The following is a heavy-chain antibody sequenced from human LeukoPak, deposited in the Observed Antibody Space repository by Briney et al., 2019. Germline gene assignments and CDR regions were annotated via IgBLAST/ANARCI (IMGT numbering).Heavy chain of an antibody. CDR3: ARDDFGSSGSYFELYFDY. Sequence: GGSLRLSCAASGFTFSSYSMNWVRQAPGKGLEWVSSISSSSSYIYYADSVKGRFTISRDNAKNSLYLQMNSLGAEDTAVYYCARDDFGSSGSYFELYFDYWGQGTLVTVSS. CDR1: GFTFSSYS. D-gene: IGHD1-26*01. V-gene: IGHV3-21*01. CDR2: ISSSSSYI. J-gene: IGHJ4*02.